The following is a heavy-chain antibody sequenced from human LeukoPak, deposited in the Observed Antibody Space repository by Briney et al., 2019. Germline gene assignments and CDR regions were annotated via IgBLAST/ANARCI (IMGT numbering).Heavy chain of an antibody. D-gene: IGHD3-3*01. J-gene: IGHJ5*02. CDR1: GFTFSSYW. CDR2: IKQDGSEK. V-gene: IGHV3-7*01. CDR3: ARDLGFWSGPQYHNWFDP. Sequence: PGGSLRLSCAASGFTFSSYWMSWVRQAPGKGLEWVANIKQDGSEKYYVDSVKGRFTISRDNAKNSLYLQMNSLRAEDTAVYYCARDLGFWSGPQYHNWFDPWGQGTLVTVSS.